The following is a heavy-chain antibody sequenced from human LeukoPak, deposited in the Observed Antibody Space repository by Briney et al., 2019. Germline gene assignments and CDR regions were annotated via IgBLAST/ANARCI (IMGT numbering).Heavy chain of an antibody. D-gene: IGHD3-10*01. CDR1: GGSFSGYY. J-gene: IGHJ4*02. CDR3: ASPSWFGEFTFDY. V-gene: IGHV4-59*08. Sequence: PSETLSLTCAVYGGSFSGYYWSWIRQPPGKGLEWIGYIFHSVHTNYNPSLKTRVTISVNTSKNQFSLKLSSVTAADTAVYYCASPSWFGEFTFDYWGQGTLVTVSS. CDR2: IFHSVHT.